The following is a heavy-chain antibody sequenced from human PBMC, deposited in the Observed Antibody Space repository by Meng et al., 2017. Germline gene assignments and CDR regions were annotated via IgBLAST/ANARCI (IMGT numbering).Heavy chain of an antibody. J-gene: IGHJ4*02. V-gene: IGHV7-4-1*02. CDR2: INTNTGNP. Sequence: QVQRVKAGAELKKPGAAVKVSCKSSGYTFTSYAMNWVRRAPGQGLEWMGWINTNTGNPTYAQGFTGRFVFSLDTSVSTAYLQISSLKAEDTAVYYCAREPYGYFTDYWGQGTLVTVSS. CDR3: AREPYGYFTDY. D-gene: IGHD5-18*01. CDR1: GYTFTSYA.